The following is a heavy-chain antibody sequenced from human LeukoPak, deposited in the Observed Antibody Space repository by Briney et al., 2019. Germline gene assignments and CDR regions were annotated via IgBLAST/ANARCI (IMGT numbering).Heavy chain of an antibody. J-gene: IGHJ4*02. D-gene: IGHD4-11*01. CDR1: GFIFISYG. V-gene: IGHV3-21*01. CDR3: AREDYSNAFDY. Sequence: GGSLRLSCAASGFIFISYGISWVRQAPGKGLEWVSSISAGGTYIFYADSVKGRFTISRDNAKNSLYLQMNSLRAEDTAVYYCAREDYSNAFDYWGQGTLVTVSS. CDR2: ISAGGTYI.